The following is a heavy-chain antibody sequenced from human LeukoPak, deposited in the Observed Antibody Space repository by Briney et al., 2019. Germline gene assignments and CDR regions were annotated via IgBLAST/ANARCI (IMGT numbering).Heavy chain of an antibody. J-gene: IGHJ4*02. CDR2: ISSSSTI. CDR1: GFTFSSYN. CDR3: AVLTYQLLDYYFDY. V-gene: IGHV3-48*01. Sequence: GSLRLSCAASGFTFSSYNMNWVRQAPGKGLEWVSYISSSSTIYYADSVKGRFTISRGNAKNSLYLQMNSLRAEDTAVYYCAVLTYQLLDYYFDYWGQGTLVTVSS. D-gene: IGHD2-2*01.